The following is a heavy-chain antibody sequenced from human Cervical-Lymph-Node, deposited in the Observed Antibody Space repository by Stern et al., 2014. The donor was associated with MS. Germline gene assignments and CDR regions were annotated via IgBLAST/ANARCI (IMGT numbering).Heavy chain of an antibody. CDR2: ISFHDSN. J-gene: IGHJ4*02. D-gene: IGHD3-3*01. V-gene: IGHV2-5*01. CDR1: GFSLNTCCVG. Sequence: DSGPTLVKPTQTLTLTFTFSGFSLNTCCVGVGWIRPPPGKALEWLALISFHDSNQYSPLLATRLNLTKDTSKNQVVLTMTDVDTVDTATYFCAHRPRVGVVTDYFDYWGQGALVTVSS. CDR3: AHRPRVGVVTDYFDY.